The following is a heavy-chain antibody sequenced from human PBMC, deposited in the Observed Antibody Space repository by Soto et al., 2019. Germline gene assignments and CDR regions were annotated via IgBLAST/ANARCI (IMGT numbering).Heavy chain of an antibody. V-gene: IGHV1-18*01. CDR2: ISAYNGNT. Sequence: GASVKVSCKASGYTFTSYGIGWGRQAPGQGLEGIGWISAYNGNTNYAQKLQGRVTMTTDTSTSTAYMELRSLRSDDTAVYYCAKVLLWFGPVVGQYYYYGMDFRGQGTTGTVSS. CDR1: GYTFTSYG. CDR3: AKVLLWFGPVVGQYYYYGMDF. J-gene: IGHJ6*02. D-gene: IGHD3-10*01.